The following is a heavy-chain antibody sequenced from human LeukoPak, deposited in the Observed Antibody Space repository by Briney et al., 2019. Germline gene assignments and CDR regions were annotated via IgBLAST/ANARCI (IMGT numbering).Heavy chain of an antibody. V-gene: IGHV3-23*01. J-gene: IGHJ3*02. CDR1: GFTFNSYA. Sequence: PGGSLRLSCAASGFTFNSYAMSWVRQAPGKGLEWVSAISGSGGSTYYADSVKGRFTISRDNSKNTLYLQMNSLRAEDTAVYYCAKPLIVVVPAAIPDAFDIWGQGTMVTVSS. CDR3: AKPLIVVVPAAIPDAFDI. D-gene: IGHD2-2*01. CDR2: ISGSGGST.